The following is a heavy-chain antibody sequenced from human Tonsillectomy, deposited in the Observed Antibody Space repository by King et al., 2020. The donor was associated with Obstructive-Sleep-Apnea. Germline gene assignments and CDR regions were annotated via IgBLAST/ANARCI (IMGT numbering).Heavy chain of an antibody. V-gene: IGHV3-33*01. CDR3: ARESAAVRFDY. J-gene: IGHJ4*02. CDR1: GFTFSSYG. CDR2: IWYDGSNK. Sequence: VQLVESGGGVVQPGRSLRLPCAASGFTFSSYGMHWVRQAPGKGLEWVAVIWYDGSNKYYADSVKGRFTISRDNSKNTLYLQMNSLRAEDTAVYYCARESAAVRFDYWGQGTLVTVSS. D-gene: IGHD6-13*01.